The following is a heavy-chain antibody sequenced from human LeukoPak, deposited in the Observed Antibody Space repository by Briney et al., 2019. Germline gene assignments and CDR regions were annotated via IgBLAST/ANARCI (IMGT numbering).Heavy chain of an antibody. CDR3: ARAPDNSGIDDY. CDR1: GYSFRSYY. V-gene: IGHV1-46*01. Sequence: ASVKVSCKASGYSFRSYYMHWVRQAPGQGLEWVGIINPDVGSTSYAQRFQGRIALTRDTSTSTVYMELSSLRFDDTAVYYCARAPDNSGIDDYWGQGTLVTVSS. D-gene: IGHD5-24*01. J-gene: IGHJ4*02. CDR2: INPDVGST.